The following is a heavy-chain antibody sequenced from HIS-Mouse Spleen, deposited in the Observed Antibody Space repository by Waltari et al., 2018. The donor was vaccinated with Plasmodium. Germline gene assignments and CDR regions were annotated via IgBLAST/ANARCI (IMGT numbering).Heavy chain of an antibody. Sequence: QVQLVQSGAEVKKPGASVKVSCKASGYTFTSYGISWVRQAPGQGLEWTGWISPYNGNTNFAQKLQGRVTMTTDTSTSTADMELRSLRADYTAVYYCARGSAGDAFDIWGQGTMVTVSS. CDR1: GYTFTSYG. CDR3: ARGSAGDAFDI. J-gene: IGHJ3*02. CDR2: ISPYNGNT. V-gene: IGHV1-18*01. D-gene: IGHD6-19*01.